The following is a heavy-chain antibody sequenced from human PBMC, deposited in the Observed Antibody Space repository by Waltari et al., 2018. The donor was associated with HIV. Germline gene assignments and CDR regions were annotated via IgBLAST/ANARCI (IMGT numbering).Heavy chain of an antibody. CDR1: GFTFGSFA. D-gene: IGHD6-6*01. J-gene: IGHJ4*02. CDR2: ISGSGGST. CDR3: AKEGIAGRPSVPDY. V-gene: IGHV3-23*01. Sequence: EVQLLESGGGLVQPGGSLRLSCPASGFTFGSFALSWVRQAPGKGLEWVSVISGSGGSTYYADFVKGRFTISRDNSKNTLYLQMNSLRAEDTAVYYCAKEGIAGRPSVPDYWGQGTLVTVSS.